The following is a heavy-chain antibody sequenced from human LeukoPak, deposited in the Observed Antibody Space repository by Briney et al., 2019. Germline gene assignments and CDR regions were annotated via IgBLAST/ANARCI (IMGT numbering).Heavy chain of an antibody. CDR1: GFTFSSYA. CDR3: ARVPDYDY. J-gene: IGHJ4*02. V-gene: IGHV3-23*01. Sequence: PGGSLRLSCAASGFTFSSYAMNWVRQAPGKGLEWVSAISGSGGSTYYADSVKGRFTISRDNAKNSLYLQMNSLRAEDTAAYYCARVPDYDYWGQGTLVTVSS. CDR2: ISGSGGST. D-gene: IGHD5-12*01.